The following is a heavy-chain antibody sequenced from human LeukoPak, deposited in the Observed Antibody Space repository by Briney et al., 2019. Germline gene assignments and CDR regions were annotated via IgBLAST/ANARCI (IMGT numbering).Heavy chain of an antibody. Sequence: GGSLRLSCAASGFTFSRYSMNWVRQAPGRGLEWVSSVSSSSSYIYYADSVKGRFTISRDNAKNSLYLQMDSLRVEDTAIYYCARDERLLSFLKWGQGTLVTVSS. CDR2: VSSSSSYI. V-gene: IGHV3-21*04. J-gene: IGHJ4*02. CDR3: ARDERLLSFLK. CDR1: GFTFSRYS. D-gene: IGHD3-3*01.